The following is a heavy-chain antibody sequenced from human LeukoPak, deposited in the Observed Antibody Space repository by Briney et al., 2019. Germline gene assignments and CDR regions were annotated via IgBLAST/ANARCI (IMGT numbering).Heavy chain of an antibody. CDR1: GGSISSYY. V-gene: IGHV4-59*01. D-gene: IGHD7-27*01. J-gene: IGHJ5*02. Sequence: SETLSLTCTISGGSISSYYWSWIRQPPGKGLEWIGDIYHSGSTNYNPSLKSRVTISVDTSKNQFSLKLSSVTAADTAVYYCARGLGMRAWFDPWGQGTLVTVSS. CDR3: ARGLGMRAWFDP. CDR2: IYHSGST.